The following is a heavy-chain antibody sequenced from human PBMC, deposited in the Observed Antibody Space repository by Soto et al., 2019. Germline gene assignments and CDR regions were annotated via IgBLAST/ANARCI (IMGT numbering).Heavy chain of an antibody. CDR2: INPSGGST. Sequence: GASVKVSCKASGYTFTSYYMHWVRQAPGQGLEWMGIINPSGGSTSYAQKFQGRVTMTRDTSTSTVYMELSSLRSEDTAVYYCAGDFVSGYFDYWGQGTLVTVSS. D-gene: IGHD1-26*01. V-gene: IGHV1-46*01. CDR3: AGDFVSGYFDY. J-gene: IGHJ4*02. CDR1: GYTFTSYY.